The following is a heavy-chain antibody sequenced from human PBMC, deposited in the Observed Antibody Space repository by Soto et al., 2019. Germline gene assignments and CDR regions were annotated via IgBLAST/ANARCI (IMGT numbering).Heavy chain of an antibody. J-gene: IGHJ4*02. Sequence: SQTLSLTCAISGDSVSSNSPAWNWIRQSPSRGLERLGRTYYRSKRYNDYAVSVKSRISINPDTSKNKFSLQLNSVTPEDTAVYYCARATPGTGTTGTVYYFGYGGQGTLVTVSS. V-gene: IGHV6-1*01. CDR2: TYYRSKRYN. D-gene: IGHD1-1*01. CDR3: ARATPGTGTTGTVYYFGY. CDR1: GDSVSSNSPA.